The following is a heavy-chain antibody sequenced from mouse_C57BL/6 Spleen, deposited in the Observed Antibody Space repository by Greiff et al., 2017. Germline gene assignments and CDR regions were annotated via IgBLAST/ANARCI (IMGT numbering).Heavy chain of an antibody. Sequence: QVQLQQPGAELVKPGASVKLSCKASGYTFTSYWMHWVKQRPGQGLEWIGMIHPNSGSTNYNEKFKSKATLTVDKSSSTAYMQLSSLTSEDSAVYYCARYGTTVVATEYFDYWGQGTTLTVAS. CDR1: GYTFTSYW. D-gene: IGHD1-1*01. V-gene: IGHV1-64*01. CDR2: IHPNSGST. J-gene: IGHJ2*01. CDR3: ARYGTTVVATEYFDY.